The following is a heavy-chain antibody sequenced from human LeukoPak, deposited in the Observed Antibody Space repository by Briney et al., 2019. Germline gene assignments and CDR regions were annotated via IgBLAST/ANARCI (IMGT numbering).Heavy chain of an antibody. V-gene: IGHV4-59*08. CDR1: GGSISSYY. Sequence: SETLSLTCTVSGGSISSYYWSWIRQPPGKGLEWIGYIYYSGSTNYNPSLKSRVTISVDTSKNQFSLKLSSVTAADTAVYYCARHGGPNYYGSGSYLFDYWGQGTLVTVSS. CDR2: IYYSGST. D-gene: IGHD3-10*01. CDR3: ARHGGPNYYGSGSYLFDY. J-gene: IGHJ4*02.